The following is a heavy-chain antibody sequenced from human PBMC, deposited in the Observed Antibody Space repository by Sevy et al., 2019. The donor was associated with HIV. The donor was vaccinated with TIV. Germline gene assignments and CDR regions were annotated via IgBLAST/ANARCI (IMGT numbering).Heavy chain of an antibody. CDR3: ASHSTYYYDSSGYYTDY. Sequence: SETLSLICTVSGGSISSGSYYWSWIRQPAGKGLEWIGRIYTSGSTNYNPSLKSRVTMSVDTSKNQFSLKLSSVTAADTAVYYCASHSTYYYDSSGYYTDYWGQGTLVTVSS. J-gene: IGHJ4*02. D-gene: IGHD3-22*01. V-gene: IGHV4-61*02. CDR2: IYTSGST. CDR1: GGSISSGSYY.